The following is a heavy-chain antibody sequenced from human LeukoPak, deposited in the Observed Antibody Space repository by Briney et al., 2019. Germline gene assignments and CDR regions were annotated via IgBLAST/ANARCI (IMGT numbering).Heavy chain of an antibody. CDR2: ISYSGTT. V-gene: IGHV4-38-2*02. CDR3: ARRGWDYDPGTYYTFDP. J-gene: IGHJ5*02. Sequence: PSETLSLTCSVSGYSISSGYFWGWIRQSPGKGLEWMGSISYSGTTYYNPSLKSRVTISVDTSKNQFSLKLSSVTAADTAMFHCARRGWDYDPGTYYTFDPWGQGTLVTVSS. D-gene: IGHD3-10*01. CDR1: GYSISSGYF.